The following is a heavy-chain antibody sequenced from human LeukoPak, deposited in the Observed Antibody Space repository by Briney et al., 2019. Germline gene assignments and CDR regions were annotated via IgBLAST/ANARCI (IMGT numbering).Heavy chain of an antibody. Sequence: SQTLSLTCTVSGGSISSGGYYWSWIRQHPGKGLEWIGYIYYSGSTYYNPSLKSRVTISVDTSKNQFSLKLSSVTAADSAVYYCARGTNGGPGAFDIWGQGTMVTVSS. J-gene: IGHJ3*02. V-gene: IGHV4-31*03. CDR2: IYYSGST. CDR3: ARGTNGGPGAFDI. D-gene: IGHD4-23*01. CDR1: GGSISSGGYY.